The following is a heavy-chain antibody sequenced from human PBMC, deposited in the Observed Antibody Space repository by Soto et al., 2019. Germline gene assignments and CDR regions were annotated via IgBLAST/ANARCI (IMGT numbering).Heavy chain of an antibody. Sequence: VASVKVSCKASGYTFTSYAMHWVRQAPGQRLEWMGWINAGNGNTKYSQKFQGRVTITRDTSASTAYMELSSLRSEDTAVYYCARDRNRLSIAARPYYYGMDVWGQGTTVTVSS. V-gene: IGHV1-3*01. CDR1: GYTFTSYA. CDR3: ARDRNRLSIAARPYYYGMDV. D-gene: IGHD6-6*01. J-gene: IGHJ6*02. CDR2: INAGNGNT.